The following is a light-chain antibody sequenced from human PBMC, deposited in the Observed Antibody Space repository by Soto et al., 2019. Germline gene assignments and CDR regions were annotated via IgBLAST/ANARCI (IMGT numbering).Light chain of an antibody. J-gene: IGLJ3*02. V-gene: IGLV2-8*01. Sequence: QSALTQPPSASGSPGQSVTISCTGTSSDVGAYNYVSWYQQYPGKAPKLMIYEVSKRPSGVPDRFSGSKSGKTASLTVSGLQPEDEADYYCTSYAGNYIWVFGGGTQLTVL. CDR1: SSDVGAYNY. CDR3: TSYAGNYIWV. CDR2: EVS.